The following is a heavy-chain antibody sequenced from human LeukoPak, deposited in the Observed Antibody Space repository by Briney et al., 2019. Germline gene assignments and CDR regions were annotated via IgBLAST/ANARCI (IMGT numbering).Heavy chain of an antibody. Sequence: SETLSLTCAVSGYSISSGYYWGWIRQPPGKGRKWIGSIYHSGSTYYNPSLKSRVTISVDTSKNTFSLKLSLVTVPDTAVYSSAKFGPSITTKGYSKDVRGTRSTVTVSS. D-gene: IGHD3-3*01. J-gene: IGHJ6*03. CDR3: AKFGPSITTKGYSKDV. V-gene: IGHV4-38-2*01. CDR2: IYHSGST. CDR1: GYSISSGYY.